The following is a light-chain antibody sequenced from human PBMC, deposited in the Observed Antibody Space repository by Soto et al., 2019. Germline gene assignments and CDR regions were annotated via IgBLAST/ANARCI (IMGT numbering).Light chain of an antibody. Sequence: EKVMTQSPATLSVSPGERATLSCRASQSVGSSLAWYQQKPGQAPRLLIYGASTRATGIPATFSGSGSGTEFTLTISSLQSEDFAIYYCQQYNNWPRTFGQGPRWIS. CDR2: GAS. J-gene: IGKJ1*01. V-gene: IGKV3-15*01. CDR3: QQYNNWPRT. CDR1: QSVGSS.